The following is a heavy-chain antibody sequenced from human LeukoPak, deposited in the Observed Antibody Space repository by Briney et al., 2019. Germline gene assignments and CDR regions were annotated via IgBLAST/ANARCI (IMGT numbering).Heavy chain of an antibody. J-gene: IGHJ3*02. V-gene: IGHV3-48*04. CDR2: ISSSSGTM. Sequence: GGSLRLSCAASGFTFSSYSMNWVRQAPGKGLEWVSHISSSSGTMYYADSVKGRFTISRDNAKNSLYLQMNSLRAEDTAVYYCARTSSYAFDIWGQGTMVTVSS. CDR1: GFTFSSYS. CDR3: ARTSSYAFDI.